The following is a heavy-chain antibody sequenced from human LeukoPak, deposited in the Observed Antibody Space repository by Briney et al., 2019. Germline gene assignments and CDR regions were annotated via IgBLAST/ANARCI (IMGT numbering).Heavy chain of an antibody. Sequence: GGSLRLSCAASGFTFSSYAMSWVRQAPGKGLEWVSAISGSGGSTYYADSVKGRFTISRDNSKNTLYLQMNSLRAEDTDVYYCAKAYPYYDFWSGYYDYWGQGTLVTVSS. CDR2: ISGSGGST. J-gene: IGHJ4*02. CDR1: GFTFSSYA. V-gene: IGHV3-23*01. D-gene: IGHD3-3*01. CDR3: AKAYPYYDFWSGYYDY.